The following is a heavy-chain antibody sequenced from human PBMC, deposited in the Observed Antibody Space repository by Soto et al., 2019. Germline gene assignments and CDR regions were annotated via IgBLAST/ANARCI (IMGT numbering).Heavy chain of an antibody. Sequence: QVQLQQWGAGLLKPSETLSLTCAVYGGSFSGYYWSWIRQPPGKGLEWIGEINHSGSTNYNPSLKSRVTISVDTSKNQFSLKLSSVAAAYTAVYCLSLIVVVVAATLGFDYWGQGTLVTVSS. D-gene: IGHD2-15*01. V-gene: IGHV4-34*01. CDR2: INHSGST. CDR3: SLIVVVVAATLGFDY. CDR1: GGSFSGYY. J-gene: IGHJ4*02.